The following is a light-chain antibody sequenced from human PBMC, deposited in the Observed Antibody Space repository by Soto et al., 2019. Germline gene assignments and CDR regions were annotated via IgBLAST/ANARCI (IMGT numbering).Light chain of an antibody. CDR3: ATWDASLDSFV. Sequence: QSVLTQPPSTSGTPGQRVTISCSGSRSNIGSSSVNWYQELPGSAPKLVIYYNDQRASGVPDRFSGSKSGASASLVISGLQSEDEADYYCATWDASLDSFVFGTGTKVTVL. CDR2: YND. CDR1: RSNIGSSS. V-gene: IGLV1-44*01. J-gene: IGLJ1*01.